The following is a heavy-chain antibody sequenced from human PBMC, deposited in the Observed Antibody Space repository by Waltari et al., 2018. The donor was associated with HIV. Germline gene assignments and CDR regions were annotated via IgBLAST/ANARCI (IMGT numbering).Heavy chain of an antibody. CDR3: ARGRGRAFDI. J-gene: IGHJ3*02. V-gene: IGHV3-33*04. CDR2: IWSESTNK. CDR1: GFSFSIYG. D-gene: IGHD3-10*01. Sequence: QVQLVESGGGVVQPGRSLRLSCAAAGFSFSIYGMHWVRQAPGKGLEWVAVIWSESTNKYYVDSVKGRFTVSRDNSENKVYLQMNSLRADDTAVYYCARGRGRAFDIWGQGTMVIVSS.